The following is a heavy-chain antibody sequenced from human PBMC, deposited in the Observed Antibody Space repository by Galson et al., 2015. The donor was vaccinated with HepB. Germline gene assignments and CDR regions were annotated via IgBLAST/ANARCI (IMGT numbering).Heavy chain of an antibody. D-gene: IGHD3-22*01. J-gene: IGHJ4*02. Sequence: SLRLSCAASGFTFSDYYMSWIRQAPGKGLEWVSYISSSSSYTNYADSVKGRFTISRDNAKNSLYLQMNSLRAEDTAVYYCARAHPYDSSGYYPAGYWGQGTLVTVSS. V-gene: IGHV3-11*05. CDR3: ARAHPYDSSGYYPAGY. CDR2: ISSSSSYT. CDR1: GFTFSDYY.